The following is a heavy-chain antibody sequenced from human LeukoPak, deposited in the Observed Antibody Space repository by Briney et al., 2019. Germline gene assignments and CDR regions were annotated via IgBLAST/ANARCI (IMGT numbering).Heavy chain of an antibody. V-gene: IGHV6-1*01. D-gene: IGHD6-6*01. CDR1: GDSVSTTSSG. CDR2: AYYNSNWYY. J-gene: IGHJ6*03. CDR3: ARGHSSSLLYYYYYMDV. Sequence: SQTLSLTCAISGDSVSTTSSGWNWIRQSPSRGLEWLVRAYYNSNWYYNYAVSVKSRITINQDKSKNQFSLQLNSVTPEDTAVYYCARGHSSSLLYYYYYMDVWGKGTTVTVSS.